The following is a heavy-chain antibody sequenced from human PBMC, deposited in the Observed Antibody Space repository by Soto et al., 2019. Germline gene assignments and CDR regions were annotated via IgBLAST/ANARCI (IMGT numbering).Heavy chain of an antibody. D-gene: IGHD6-13*01. CDR1: GVSVSSNSPS. Sequence: SQTFSLTCALSGVSVSSNSPSWNWIRQSPSRSLEWLGRTYYRSKWYNDYAVSVKSRITINPDTSKNQFSLQLNTVTPEDTAVYYCASGRAVAGLSAFDIWGQGTMVTVSS. CDR3: ASGRAVAGLSAFDI. J-gene: IGHJ3*02. CDR2: TYYRSKWYN. V-gene: IGHV6-1*01.